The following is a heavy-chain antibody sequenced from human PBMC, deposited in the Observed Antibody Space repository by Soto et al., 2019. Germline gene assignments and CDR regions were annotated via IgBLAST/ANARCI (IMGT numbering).Heavy chain of an antibody. CDR3: GRGPSPRAPAGGTPYYYAMDV. V-gene: IGHV1-8*02. D-gene: IGHD6-13*01. CDR2: MNPINGAA. J-gene: IGHJ6*02. Sequence: ASVKVSCTASGYDFTAYDINWVRQASGQGLEWMGWMNPINGAAGSARRFQGRVSMTRNTATGTAYLELTNLRSDDTAVYFCGRGPSPRAPAGGTPYYYAMDVWGQGTTVTVSS. CDR1: GYDFTAYD.